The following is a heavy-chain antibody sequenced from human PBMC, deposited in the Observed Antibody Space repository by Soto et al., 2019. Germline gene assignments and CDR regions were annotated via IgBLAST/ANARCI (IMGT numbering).Heavy chain of an antibody. Sequence: GRSLRLSCAASGFIFKMYWMHWVRQSPGKGPVWISRIYNDGTYSDYADSVRGRFTISRDNVNDTLYLQMNNLRAEDSGLYYCTRGPRPISTGTGAYWGQGTQVTVSS. CDR3: TRGPRPISTGTGAY. CDR1: GFIFKMYW. J-gene: IGHJ4*02. CDR2: IYNDGTYS. V-gene: IGHV3-74*01. D-gene: IGHD3-10*01.